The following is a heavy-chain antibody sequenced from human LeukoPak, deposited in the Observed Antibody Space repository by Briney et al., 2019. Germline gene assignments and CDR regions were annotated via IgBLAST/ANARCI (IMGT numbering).Heavy chain of an antibody. CDR3: ARARRYYDSSGYPSMGDWFDP. CDR1: GYTFTGYY. Sequence: ASVKVSCKASGYTFTGYYMHWVRQAPGQGLEWMGGIIPIFGTANYAQKFQGRVTITADESTSTAYMELSSLRSEDTAVYYCARARRYYDSSGYPSMGDWFDPWGQGTLVTVSS. CDR2: IIPIFGTA. V-gene: IGHV1-69*13. D-gene: IGHD3-22*01. J-gene: IGHJ5*02.